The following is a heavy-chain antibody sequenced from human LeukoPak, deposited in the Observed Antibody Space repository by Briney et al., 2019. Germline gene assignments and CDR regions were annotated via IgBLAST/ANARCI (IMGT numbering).Heavy chain of an antibody. CDR1: GGSISSYY. J-gene: IGHJ6*02. V-gene: IGHV4-59*08. CDR2: IYNSGST. D-gene: IGHD3-22*01. Sequence: SETLALTCSVSGGSISSYYWSWIRQPPGKGLEWIGYIYNSGSTKCNPSLKSRVTISVDTSKNQLSLKLSSVIAADTAVYYCARQASKYYYDSSAYHPLDVWGQGTTVTVSS. CDR3: ARQASKYYYDSSAYHPLDV.